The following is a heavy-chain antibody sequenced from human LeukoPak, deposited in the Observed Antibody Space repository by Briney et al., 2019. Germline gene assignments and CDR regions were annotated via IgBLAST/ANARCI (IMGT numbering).Heavy chain of an antibody. CDR3: AVYSSSSPWLMDV. J-gene: IGHJ6*02. CDR2: MNPNSGNT. Sequence: PSVKVSCKASGYTFTSYDINWARQATGQGLEWMGWMNPNSGNTGYAQKFQGRVTMTRNTSISTAYMELSSLRSEDTAVYYCAVYSSSSPWLMDVWGQGTTVTVSS. CDR1: GYTFTSYD. D-gene: IGHD6-6*01. V-gene: IGHV1-8*01.